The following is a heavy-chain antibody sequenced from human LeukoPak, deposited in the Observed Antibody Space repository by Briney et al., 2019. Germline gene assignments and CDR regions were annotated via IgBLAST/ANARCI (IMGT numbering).Heavy chain of an antibody. J-gene: IGHJ4*02. CDR2: IKQDGSDK. Sequence: GGSLRLSCAASGFTFSSYWMSWVRQAPGKGLEWVANIKQDGSDKYYVDSVKGRFTISRDNARNSLFLQMNSLRAEDTAVYYCVCGSGSPWYFDYWGQGTLVTVSS. CDR1: GFTFSSYW. D-gene: IGHD3-10*01. V-gene: IGHV3-7*01. CDR3: VCGSGSPWYFDY.